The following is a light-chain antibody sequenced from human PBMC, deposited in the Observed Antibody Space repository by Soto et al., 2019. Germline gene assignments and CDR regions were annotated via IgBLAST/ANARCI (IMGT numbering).Light chain of an antibody. CDR3: SSYTTSSTHVV. Sequence: QSALTQPASVSGSPGQSITISCTGTSSDVGSYNYVSWYQQYPGKAPKLMIYDVSNRPSGVSYRFSGSKSGNTASLTISGLQDEDEADYYCSSYTTSSTHVVFDGGTKVTVL. CDR1: SSDVGSYNY. V-gene: IGLV2-14*01. CDR2: DVS. J-gene: IGLJ2*01.